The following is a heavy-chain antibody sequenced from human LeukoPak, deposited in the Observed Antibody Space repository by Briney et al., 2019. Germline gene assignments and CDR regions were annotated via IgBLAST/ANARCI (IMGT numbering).Heavy chain of an antibody. CDR2: ISGSGGST. Sequence: RGSLRLSCATSGFTFSSYAMSWVRQAPGKGLEWVSAISGSGGSTYYADSVKGRSTISRDNSKNTLYLQMNSLRGEDTAVYYCAKGGPSSGWYHFDYWGQGTLVTVSS. D-gene: IGHD6-19*01. CDR1: GFTFSSYA. CDR3: AKGGPSSGWYHFDY. J-gene: IGHJ4*02. V-gene: IGHV3-23*01.